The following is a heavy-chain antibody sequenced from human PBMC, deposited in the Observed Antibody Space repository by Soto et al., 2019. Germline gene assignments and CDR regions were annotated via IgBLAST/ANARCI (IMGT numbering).Heavy chain of an antibody. Sequence: GESLKISCKGSGYSFTSYWISWVRQMPGKGLEWMGRIDPSDSYTNYSPSFQGHVTISADKSISTAYLQWSSLKASDTAMYYCVRWAAAGYYYYYGMDVWGQGTTVTVSS. V-gene: IGHV5-10-1*01. CDR2: IDPSDSYT. CDR1: GYSFTSYW. D-gene: IGHD6-13*01. J-gene: IGHJ6*02. CDR3: VRWAAAGYYYYYGMDV.